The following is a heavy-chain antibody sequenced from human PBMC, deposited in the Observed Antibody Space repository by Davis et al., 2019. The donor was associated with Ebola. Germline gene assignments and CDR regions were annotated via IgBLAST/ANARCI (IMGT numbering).Heavy chain of an antibody. CDR2: IDPSDSYT. D-gene: IGHD4-23*01. Sequence: PGGSLRLSCKGSGYSFSSYWISWVRQMPGKGLEWMGRIDPSDSYTNYSPSFQGHVTISADKPISTAYLQWSSLKASDTAMYYCARQTTVARGGFDPWGQGTLVTVSS. CDR3: ARQTTVARGGFDP. V-gene: IGHV5-10-1*01. J-gene: IGHJ5*02. CDR1: GYSFSSYW.